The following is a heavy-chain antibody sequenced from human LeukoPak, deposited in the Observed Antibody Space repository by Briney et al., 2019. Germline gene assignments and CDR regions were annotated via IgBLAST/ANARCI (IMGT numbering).Heavy chain of an antibody. CDR1: GFTFNSYA. J-gene: IGHJ4*02. Sequence: PGGSLRLSCETSGFTFNSYAMNWVRQAPGKGLEWVLIISGNGINTYYADSVKGRFTISRDESKNTLYLQMNSLRAEDTAIYYCARGVSDWGQGTLVTVAS. D-gene: IGHD3-16*01. CDR2: ISGNGINT. CDR3: ARGVSD. V-gene: IGHV3-23*01.